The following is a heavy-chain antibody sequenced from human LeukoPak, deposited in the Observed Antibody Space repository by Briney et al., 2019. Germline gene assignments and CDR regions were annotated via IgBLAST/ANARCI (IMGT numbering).Heavy chain of an antibody. CDR3: ARASTIFGVDY. CDR2: IYYSGST. CDR1: GGSISSSSYY. D-gene: IGHD3-3*01. V-gene: IGHV4-39*07. Sequence: PSETLSLTCTVSGGSISSSSYYWGWIRQPPGKGLEWIGSIYYSGSTYYNPSLKSRVTISVDTSKNQFSLKLSSVTAADTAVYYCARASTIFGVDYWGQGTLVTVSS. J-gene: IGHJ4*02.